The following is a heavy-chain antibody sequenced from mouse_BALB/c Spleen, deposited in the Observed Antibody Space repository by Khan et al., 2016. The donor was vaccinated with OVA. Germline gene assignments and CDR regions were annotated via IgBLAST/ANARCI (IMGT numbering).Heavy chain of an antibody. Sequence: VQLQQSGPGLVKPSQSLSLTCTVTGYSITSDYAWNWIRQFPGNKLEWMGYISYSGSTNYNPSLKSRISITRDTSKNQFFLQLISVTTEDTATYYCARDGSRYNYAMDYWGQGTSVTVSS. CDR2: ISYSGST. J-gene: IGHJ4*01. D-gene: IGHD2-3*01. V-gene: IGHV3-2*02. CDR1: GYSITSDYA. CDR3: ARDGSRYNYAMDY.